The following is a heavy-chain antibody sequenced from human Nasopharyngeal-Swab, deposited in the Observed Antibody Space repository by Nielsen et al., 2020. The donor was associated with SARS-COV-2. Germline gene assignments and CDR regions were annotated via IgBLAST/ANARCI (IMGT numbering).Heavy chain of an antibody. J-gene: IGHJ4*02. V-gene: IGHV3-23*01. Sequence: GESLKISCAASGITFSNYAMSWVRQAPGKGLEWVSAISGSGGSTYYADSVKSRFTLSRDNSKNTLYLQMNSLRVEDTAVYYCAKASVDYSGSGSYSDYWGQGTLVTVSS. CDR2: ISGSGGST. D-gene: IGHD3-10*01. CDR3: AKASVDYSGSGSYSDY. CDR1: GITFSNYA.